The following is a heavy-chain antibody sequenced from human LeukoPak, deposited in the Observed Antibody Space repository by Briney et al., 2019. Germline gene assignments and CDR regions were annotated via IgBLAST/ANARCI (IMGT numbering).Heavy chain of an antibody. Sequence: GGSLRLSCAASGFTFSSYWMNWARQAPGKGLEWVASINHNGNVNYHVDSEKGRFTISRDNAKNSLYLQMSNLRAEDTAVYFCARGGGLDVWGQGATVTVSS. D-gene: IGHD3-16*01. CDR2: INHNGNVN. CDR1: GFTFSSYW. J-gene: IGHJ6*02. V-gene: IGHV3-7*03. CDR3: ARGGGLDV.